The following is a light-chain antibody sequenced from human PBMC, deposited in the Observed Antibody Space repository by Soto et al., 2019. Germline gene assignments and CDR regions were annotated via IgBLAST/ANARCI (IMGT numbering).Light chain of an antibody. CDR3: QQYYSTPWT. CDR2: WAS. V-gene: IGKV4-1*01. Sequence: VMTQSPDSLAVSLGERATINCKSSQSVLSSSNNKNYLAWYQQKPGQPPKLIIHWASTRDSGVPDRFSGSGSGKDFTLTISRLQAEDLAVYSCQQYYSTPWTFGQGTKVEIK. CDR1: QSVLSSSNNKNY. J-gene: IGKJ1*01.